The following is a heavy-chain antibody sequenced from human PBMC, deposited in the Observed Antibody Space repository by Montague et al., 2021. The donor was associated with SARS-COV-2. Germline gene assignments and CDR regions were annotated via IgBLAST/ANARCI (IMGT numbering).Heavy chain of an antibody. CDR1: GGSISSYY. V-gene: IGHV4-4*07. J-gene: IGHJ6*02. CDR2: IYSSGST. Sequence: SETLSLTCTVSGGSISSYYWSWIRQPAGKGLEWIGRIYSSGSTNXXPSLKSRVTMSVDPSKRQFPLKLTSGTAADTAVYYCSRVGTLVRGVFLSAAMDVWGQGTTVTVSS. CDR3: SRVGTLVRGVFLSAAMDV. D-gene: IGHD3-10*01.